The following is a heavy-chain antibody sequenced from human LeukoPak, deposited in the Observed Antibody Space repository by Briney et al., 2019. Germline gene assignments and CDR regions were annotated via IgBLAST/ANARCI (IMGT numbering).Heavy chain of an antibody. CDR2: MNPNGGNT. J-gene: IGHJ5*02. CDR3: ARGIVVPRAHMSPRFDP. Sequence: ASVKVPCKASGYAFTSYDINWVRQATGQGLEWMGWMNPNGGNTGYAQKFQGRVTITRNTSISTAYMELSSLRSEDTAVYYCARGIVVPRAHMSPRFDPWGQGTLVTVSS. V-gene: IGHV1-8*03. CDR1: GYAFTSYD. D-gene: IGHD2-2*01.